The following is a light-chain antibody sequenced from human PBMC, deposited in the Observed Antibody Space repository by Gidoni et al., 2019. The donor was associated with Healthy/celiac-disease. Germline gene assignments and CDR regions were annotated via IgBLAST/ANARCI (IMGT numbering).Light chain of an antibody. Sequence: DIKMTQSPSSLSASVGDRVTITCRASQSISSYLNWYQQKPGKAPKLLIYAASSLQSGVPSRFSGSGSGTDFTLTISSLQPEDFATYYCQQSYSTCSFGQGTKLEIK. CDR2: AAS. CDR3: QQSYSTCS. J-gene: IGKJ2*04. V-gene: IGKV1-39*01. CDR1: QSISSY.